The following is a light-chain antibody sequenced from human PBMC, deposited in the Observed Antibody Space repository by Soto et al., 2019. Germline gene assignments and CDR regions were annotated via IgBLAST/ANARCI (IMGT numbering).Light chain of an antibody. CDR2: GAS. Sequence: EIVLTQSPGTLSLSXXKXXXXXXXXSQSVSSNSLAWYQQKPGQAPRLLIYGASSRATGIPDRFSGSGSGTDFTLSISRLEPEDFAVYYCQQYGSSPRTFGQGTKVDIK. V-gene: IGKV3-20*01. CDR1: QSVSSNS. CDR3: QQYGSSPRT. J-gene: IGKJ1*01.